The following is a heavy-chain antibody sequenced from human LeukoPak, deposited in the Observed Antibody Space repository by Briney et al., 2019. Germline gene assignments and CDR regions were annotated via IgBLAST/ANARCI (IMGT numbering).Heavy chain of an antibody. Sequence: PGGSLRLSCAASGFTFSSSGMHWVRQAPGKGLEWVAVISYDGSNKYYADSVKGRFTISRDNSKNTLYLQMNSLRAGDTAVYYCAKDSYDRSGYYYYYLAYWGQGTQVTVSS. CDR2: ISYDGSNK. CDR3: AKDSYDRSGYYYYYLAY. CDR1: GFTFSSSG. V-gene: IGHV3-30*18. D-gene: IGHD3-22*01. J-gene: IGHJ4*02.